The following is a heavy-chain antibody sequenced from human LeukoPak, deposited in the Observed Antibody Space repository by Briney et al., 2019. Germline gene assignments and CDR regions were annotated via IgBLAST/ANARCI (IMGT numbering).Heavy chain of an antibody. V-gene: IGHV4-34*01. CDR2: INHSGST. CDR3: ARLQRLFDY. Sequence: SETLSLTCAVYGGSFSGYYWSWIRQPPGKGLEWIGEINHSGSTNYNPSLKSRVTISVDTSKNQFTRKLSSVTAADTAVYYCARLQRLFDYWGQGTLVTVSS. J-gene: IGHJ4*02. CDR1: GGSFSGYY.